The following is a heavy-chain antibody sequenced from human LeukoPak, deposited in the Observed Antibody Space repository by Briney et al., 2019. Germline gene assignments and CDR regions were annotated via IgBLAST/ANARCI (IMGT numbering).Heavy chain of an antibody. CDR1: GFTFRNYV. CDR2: TSSDLNVK. Sequence: PGGSLRLSCAASGFTFRNYVIHWVRQAPGKGLEWVAVTSSDLNVKLYADSVKGRFTISRDNSRNTLYLQMNSLRAEDTAVYYCVGRYWGQGTLVTVSS. V-gene: IGHV3-30-3*01. CDR3: VGRY. D-gene: IGHD3-10*01. J-gene: IGHJ4*02.